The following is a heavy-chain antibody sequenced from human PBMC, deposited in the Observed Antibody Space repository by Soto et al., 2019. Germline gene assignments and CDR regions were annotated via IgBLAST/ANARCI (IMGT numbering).Heavy chain of an antibody. V-gene: IGHV3-30*18. CDR3: AKGGRFLEWFYGMDV. Sequence: QVQLVESGGGVVQPGRSLRLSCADSGFTFSSYGMQWVRQAPGKGLEWVAVISYDGSNKYYADSVKGRFTISRDNSKNTLYLQMNSLRAEDTAVYYCAKGGRFLEWFYGMDVWGQETTVTVSS. CDR2: ISYDGSNK. CDR1: GFTFSSYG. J-gene: IGHJ6*02. D-gene: IGHD3-3*01.